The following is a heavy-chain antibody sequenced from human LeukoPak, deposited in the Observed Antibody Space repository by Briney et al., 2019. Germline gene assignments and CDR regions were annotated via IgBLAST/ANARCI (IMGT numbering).Heavy chain of an antibody. CDR1: GFTFSSYG. D-gene: IGHD4-17*01. Sequence: GGSLRLSCAASGFTFSSYGMHWVRQAPGKGLEWVAVIWYDGSNKYYADSAKGRFTISRDNSKNTLYLQMNSLRAEDTAVYYCARGSTVTTESEFDYWGQGTLVTVSS. CDR2: IWYDGSNK. J-gene: IGHJ4*02. CDR3: ARGSTVTTESEFDY. V-gene: IGHV3-33*01.